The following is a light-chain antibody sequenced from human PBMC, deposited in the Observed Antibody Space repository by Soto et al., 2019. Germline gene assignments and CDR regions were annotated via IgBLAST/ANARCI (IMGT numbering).Light chain of an antibody. J-gene: IGKJ2*01. V-gene: IGKV3-20*01. CDR1: RSLSSSY. CDR2: AAS. Sequence: EIVLTQSPGTLSLSPGERATLSCRASRSLSSSYVVWYQQKPGQAPMLLIYAASRRAPGIPDRFSGSGSATEYTLTISRVEPEDFAVYYCQQQGTFGQGTKLEIK. CDR3: QQQGT.